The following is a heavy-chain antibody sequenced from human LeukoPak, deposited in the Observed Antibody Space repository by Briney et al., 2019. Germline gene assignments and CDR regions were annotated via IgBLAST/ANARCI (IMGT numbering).Heavy chain of an antibody. J-gene: IGHJ4*02. CDR2: ISSSSSTI. CDR1: GFTVSSNY. D-gene: IGHD3-22*01. Sequence: GGSLRLSCAASGFTVSSNYMSWVRQAPGKGLEWVSYISSSSSTIYYADSVKDRFTISRDNAKNSLYLQMNSLRAEDTAVYYCARDPRYYDSSEGFDYWGQGTLVTVSS. CDR3: ARDPRYYDSSEGFDY. V-gene: IGHV3-48*01.